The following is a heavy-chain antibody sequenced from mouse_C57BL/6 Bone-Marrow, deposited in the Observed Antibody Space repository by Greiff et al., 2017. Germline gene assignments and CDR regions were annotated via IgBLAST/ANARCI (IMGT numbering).Heavy chain of an antibody. CDR3: AREPAMITTGDWYFDV. CDR2: ISDGGSYT. CDR1: GFTFSSYA. J-gene: IGHJ1*03. Sequence: DVMLVESGGGLVKPGGSLKLSCAASGFTFSSYAMSWVRQTPEKRLEWVATISDGGSYTYYPDNVKGRFTISRDNAKNNLYLQMSHLKSEDTAMYYCAREPAMITTGDWYFDVWGTGTTVTVSS. V-gene: IGHV5-4*01. D-gene: IGHD2-4*01.